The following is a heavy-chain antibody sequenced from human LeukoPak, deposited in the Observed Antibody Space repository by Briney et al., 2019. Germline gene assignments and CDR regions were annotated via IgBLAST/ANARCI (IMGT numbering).Heavy chain of an antibody. CDR1: GYTFTGYY. CDR2: INPNSGGT. J-gene: IGHJ5*02. Sequence: ASVKVSCKASGYTFTGYYMHWVRQAPGQGLEWMGRINPNSGGTNYAQKFQGRVTMTRDTSISTAYMELSRLRSDDTAVYYCARGDPPRYSSSWYSSGFDPWGQGTLVTVSS. V-gene: IGHV1-2*06. CDR3: ARGDPPRYSSSWYSSGFDP. D-gene: IGHD6-13*01.